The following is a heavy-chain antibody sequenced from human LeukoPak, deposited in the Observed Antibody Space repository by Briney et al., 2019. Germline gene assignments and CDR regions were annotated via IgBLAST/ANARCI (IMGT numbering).Heavy chain of an antibody. Sequence: GGSLRLSCAASGFTFSSYEMNWVRQAPGKGLEWVAVISYDGSNKYYADSVKGRFTISRDNSKNTLYLQMNSLRAEDTAVYYCAKMEVTIFGVDPGGGYFDYWGQGTLVTVSS. CDR1: GFTFSSYE. CDR3: AKMEVTIFGVDPGGGYFDY. D-gene: IGHD3-3*01. J-gene: IGHJ4*02. CDR2: ISYDGSNK. V-gene: IGHV3-30*18.